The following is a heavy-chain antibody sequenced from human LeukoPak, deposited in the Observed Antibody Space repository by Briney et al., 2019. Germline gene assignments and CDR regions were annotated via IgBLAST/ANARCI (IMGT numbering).Heavy chain of an antibody. V-gene: IGHV3-66*01. J-gene: IGHJ3*02. CDR2: IYSGGST. D-gene: IGHD6-19*01. CDR1: GFTVSINY. Sequence: GGSLRLSCAASGFTVSINYMSWVRQAPGKGLEWVSVIYSGGSTYYADSVKGRFTISRDNSKNTLYLQMNSLRAEDTAVYYCARDPSGWYDAFDIWGQGTMVTVSS. CDR3: ARDPSGWYDAFDI.